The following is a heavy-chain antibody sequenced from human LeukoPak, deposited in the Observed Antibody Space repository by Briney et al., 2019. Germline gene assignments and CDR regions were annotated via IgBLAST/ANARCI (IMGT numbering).Heavy chain of an antibody. V-gene: IGHV1-69-2*01. J-gene: IGHJ4*02. Sequence: VKISCKVSGYTFTDYYMHWVQQAPGKGLDWTGLVDPEDGETIYAEKFQGRVTITADTSTHTAYMELSSLRSEDTAVYYCATDKIAAAGTEIDSWGQGTLVTVSS. CDR3: ATDKIAAAGTEIDS. D-gene: IGHD6-13*01. CDR2: VDPEDGET. CDR1: GYTFTDYY.